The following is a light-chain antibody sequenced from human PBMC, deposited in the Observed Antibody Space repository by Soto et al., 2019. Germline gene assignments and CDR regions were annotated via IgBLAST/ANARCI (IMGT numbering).Light chain of an antibody. Sequence: DIQMSQSPSSLSASVGDRVTITCRASQGIGDALGWYQQKPGKAPKRLIYAASTLQSGVPSRFSGSGSGTEFTLTISSLQSEDFAVYYCQQYNNWWTFGQGTKVDIK. J-gene: IGKJ1*01. CDR3: QQYNNWWT. V-gene: IGKV1-17*01. CDR1: QGIGDA. CDR2: AAS.